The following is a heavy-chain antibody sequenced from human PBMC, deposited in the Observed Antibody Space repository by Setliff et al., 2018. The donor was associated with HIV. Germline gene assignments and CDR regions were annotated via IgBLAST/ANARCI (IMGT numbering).Heavy chain of an antibody. V-gene: IGHV1-8*02. CDR1: GYTFINYD. CDR2: MNPDSGNT. CDR3: ARGGWLQFAAFDI. Sequence: ASVKVSCKASGYTFINYDIYWVRQTTGQGLEWMGWMNPDSGNTGYAQKFQGRVTMTRNTSISTAYMDLSSLRSEDTAVYYCARGGWLQFAAFDIWGQGTMVTVSS. D-gene: IGHD5-12*01. J-gene: IGHJ3*02.